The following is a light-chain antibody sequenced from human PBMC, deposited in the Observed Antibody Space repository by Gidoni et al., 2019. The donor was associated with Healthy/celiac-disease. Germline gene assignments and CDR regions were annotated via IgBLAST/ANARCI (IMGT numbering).Light chain of an antibody. CDR3: QAWDSSTVV. V-gene: IGLV3-1*01. CDR2: QDS. Sequence: SYQLTQPPSVYVSPGQTASIPCSGDTLGDKYACWYQQKPGQSHVLVIYQDSKRPSGIPERFSGSNSGNTATLTISGTQAMDEADYYCQAWDSSTVVFGAGTKLTVL. J-gene: IGLJ2*01. CDR1: TLGDKY.